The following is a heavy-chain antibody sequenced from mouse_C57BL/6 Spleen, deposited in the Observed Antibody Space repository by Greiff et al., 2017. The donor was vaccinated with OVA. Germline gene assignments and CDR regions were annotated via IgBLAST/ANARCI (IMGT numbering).Heavy chain of an antibody. CDR3: AREEEGYFDY. CDR1: GYTFTSYW. CDR2: IYPSDSET. J-gene: IGHJ2*01. Sequence: VQLQQSGAELARPGASVKLSCKASGYTFTSYWMDWVKQRPGQGLEWIGNIYPSDSETHYNQKFKDKATLTVDKSSSTAYMQLSSLTSEDSAVYYCAREEEGYFDYWGQGTTLTVSS. V-gene: IGHV1-61*01.